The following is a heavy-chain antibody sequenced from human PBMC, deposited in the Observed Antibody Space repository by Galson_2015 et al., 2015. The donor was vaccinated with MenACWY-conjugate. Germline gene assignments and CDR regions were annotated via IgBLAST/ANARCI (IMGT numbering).Heavy chain of an antibody. V-gene: IGHV5-51*01. D-gene: IGHD1-26*01. J-gene: IGHJ6*02. CDR1: GYNLITYW. Sequence: QSGAEVKKPGESLKISCKASGYNLITYWIGWVRQVPGKGLEWVGLISPIDSKTRYSPAFEGWVTISADNSITTAYLQWNSLQASDTAMYYCARHPPGGRGMDVWGQGTTVTVSS. CDR2: ISPIDSKT. CDR3: ARHPPGGRGMDV.